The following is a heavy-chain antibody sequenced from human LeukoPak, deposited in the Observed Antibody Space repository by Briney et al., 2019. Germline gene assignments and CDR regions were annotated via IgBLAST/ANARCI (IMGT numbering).Heavy chain of an antibody. J-gene: IGHJ5*02. D-gene: IGHD6-19*01. CDR3: ARDKIMGWLSGYNWFDP. V-gene: IGHV1-2*02. CDR2: INPNSGGT. CDR1: GYTFTGYY. Sequence: ASVKVSCKASGYTFTGYYMHWVRQAPGQGLEWMGWINPNSGGTNYAQKFQGRVTMTRDTSISTAYMELSRLRSDDTAVYYCARDKIMGWLSGYNWFDPWGQGTLVTVSS.